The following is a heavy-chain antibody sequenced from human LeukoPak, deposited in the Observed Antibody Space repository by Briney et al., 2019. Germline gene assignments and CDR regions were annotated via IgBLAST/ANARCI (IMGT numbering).Heavy chain of an antibody. Sequence: GGSLRLSCTASGFTFSTSAMHWVRQAPGKGLEYVSAINNNGGSTFYVNSVKGRFTISRDNSRNTLYLQMGSLRPEDMAVYYCARRGWDLSYFDYWGQGTLVTVSS. CDR2: INNNGGST. V-gene: IGHV3-64*01. D-gene: IGHD1-26*01. J-gene: IGHJ4*02. CDR3: ARRGWDLSYFDY. CDR1: GFTFSTSA.